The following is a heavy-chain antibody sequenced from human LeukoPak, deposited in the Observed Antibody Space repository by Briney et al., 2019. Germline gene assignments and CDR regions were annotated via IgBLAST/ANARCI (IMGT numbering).Heavy chain of an antibody. CDR3: ARDPKYYGSGSYYDY. D-gene: IGHD3-10*01. CDR1: GFTVSSNY. Sequence: GGSLRLSCAASGFTVSSNYMSWVRQAPGKGLEWVSVIYSGGSKYYADSVKGRFTISRDNSKNTLYLQMNSLRAEDTAVYYCARDPKYYGSGSYYDYWGQGTLVTVSS. CDR2: IYSGGSK. V-gene: IGHV3-66*01. J-gene: IGHJ4*02.